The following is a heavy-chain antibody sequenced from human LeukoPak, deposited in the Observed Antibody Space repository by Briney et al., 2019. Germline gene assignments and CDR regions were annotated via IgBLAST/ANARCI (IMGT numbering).Heavy chain of an antibody. CDR1: GGSIGSSSYY. D-gene: IGHD6-13*01. CDR3: ARRYSSSWFPFDY. CDR2: IYYSGST. J-gene: IGHJ4*02. V-gene: IGHV4-39*01. Sequence: SETLSLTCTVSGGSIGSSSYYWGWIRQPPGKGLEWIGSIYYSGSTYYNPSLKSRVTISVDTSKNQFSLKLSSVTAADTAVYYCARRYSSSWFPFDYWGQGTLVTVSS.